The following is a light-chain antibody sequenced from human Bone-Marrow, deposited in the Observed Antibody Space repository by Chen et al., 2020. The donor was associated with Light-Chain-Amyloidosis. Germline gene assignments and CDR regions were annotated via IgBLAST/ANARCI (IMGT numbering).Light chain of an antibody. CDR1: NIGSTS. CDR2: DDS. V-gene: IGLV3-21*02. J-gene: IGLJ3*02. CDR3: QVCDRSSDRPV. Sequence: SYVLTQPSSVSVAPGQTATIACGGNNIGSTSVHWYQQTPGQAPLLVGYDDSDRPSGIPVRLSGSYSGTPATLTIGRFEAGEEADYYCQVCDRSSDRPVFGGGTTLTVL.